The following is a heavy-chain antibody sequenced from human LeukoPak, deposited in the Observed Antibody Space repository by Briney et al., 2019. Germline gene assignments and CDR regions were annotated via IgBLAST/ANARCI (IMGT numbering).Heavy chain of an antibody. CDR1: GGSFSSYY. V-gene: IGHV4-34*01. Sequence: SETLSLTCAVYGGSFSSYYWSWIRQPPGKGLEWIGEINHSGSTNYNPSLKSRVTISVDTSKNQFSLKLSSVTAADTAVYYCASEAVEMATTPNWFDPWGQGTLVTVSS. D-gene: IGHD5-24*01. CDR3: ASEAVEMATTPNWFDP. J-gene: IGHJ5*02. CDR2: INHSGST.